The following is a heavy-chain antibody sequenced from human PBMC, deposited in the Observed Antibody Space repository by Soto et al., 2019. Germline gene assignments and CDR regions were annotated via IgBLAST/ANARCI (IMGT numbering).Heavy chain of an antibody. CDR1: GFTFSSYW. J-gene: IGHJ4*02. Sequence: PGGSLRLSCAASGFTFSSYWMSWVRQAPGKGLEWVANIKQDGSEKYYVDSVKGRFTISRDNAKNSLYLQMNSLRAEDTAVYYCARGGHFWSGYQYYFDYWGQGTLVTVSS. V-gene: IGHV3-7*03. CDR3: ARGGHFWSGYQYYFDY. CDR2: IKQDGSEK. D-gene: IGHD3-3*02.